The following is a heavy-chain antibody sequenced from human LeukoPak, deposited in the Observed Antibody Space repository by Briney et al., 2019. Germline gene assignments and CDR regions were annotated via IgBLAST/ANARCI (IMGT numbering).Heavy chain of an antibody. J-gene: IGHJ4*02. CDR1: GFTFSSYA. D-gene: IGHD3-3*01. Sequence: GRSLRLSCAASGFTFSSYAMHWVRQAPGKGLEWVAVISYDGSNKYYADSVKGRFTISRDNSKNTLYLQMNSLRAEDTAVYYCAKEYDFWSGFLFDYWGQGTLVTVSS. CDR2: ISYDGSNK. V-gene: IGHV3-30-3*01. CDR3: AKEYDFWSGFLFDY.